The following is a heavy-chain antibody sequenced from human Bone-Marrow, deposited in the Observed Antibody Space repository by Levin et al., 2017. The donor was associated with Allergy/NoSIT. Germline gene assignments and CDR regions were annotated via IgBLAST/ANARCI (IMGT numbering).Heavy chain of an antibody. J-gene: IGHJ4*02. Sequence: GGSLRLSCAASGFTFSSYGMHWVRQAPGKGLEWVAVISYDGSNKYYADSVKGRFTISRDNSKNTLYLQMNSLRAEDTAVYYCAKDGPVGVLGDYWGQGTLVTVSS. CDR2: ISYDGSNK. CDR3: AKDGPVGVLGDY. V-gene: IGHV3-30*18. CDR1: GFTFSSYG. D-gene: IGHD2-21*01.